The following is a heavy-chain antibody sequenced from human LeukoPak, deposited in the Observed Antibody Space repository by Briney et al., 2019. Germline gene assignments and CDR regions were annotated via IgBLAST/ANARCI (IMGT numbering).Heavy chain of an antibody. CDR3: ARLRIFGFDY. CDR1: GGSISSSSYY. J-gene: IGHJ4*02. V-gene: IGHV4-39*01. CDR2: IYYSGST. D-gene: IGHD3-3*01. Sequence: PSETLSLTCTVSGGSISSSSYYWGWIRQPPGKGLEWIGSIYYSGSTYYNPSLKSRVTISVDTSKNQFSLKLSSVTAADTAVYYCARLRIFGFDYWGQGTLVTVSS.